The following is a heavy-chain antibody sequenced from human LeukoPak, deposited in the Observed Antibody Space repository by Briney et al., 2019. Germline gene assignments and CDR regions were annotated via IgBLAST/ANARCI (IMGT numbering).Heavy chain of an antibody. D-gene: IGHD3-3*01. CDR3: AKEANDFWSRDYYYGMDV. J-gene: IGHJ6*02. V-gene: IGHV3-23*01. Sequence: PGGSLRLSCAASGFTFSSYAMSWVRQAPGKGLEWVSAISGSGGSTYYADSVKGRFTISRDNSKNTLYLQMNSLRAEDTAVYYCAKEANDFWSRDYYYGMDVWGQGTTVTVSS. CDR2: ISGSGGST. CDR1: GFTFSSYA.